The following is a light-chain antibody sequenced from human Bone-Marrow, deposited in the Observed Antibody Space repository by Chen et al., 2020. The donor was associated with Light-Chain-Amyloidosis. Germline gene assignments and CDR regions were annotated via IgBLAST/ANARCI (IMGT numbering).Light chain of an antibody. CDR3: QSADSSCTCEVI. Sequence: SYELTQPPSGSVSPGQTPRITCSGDDLPTKYAYWYQQKPGQAPVLVIHRDTERPSGISERFSGSSSGTPATLTISGVQAEDEGGYRCQSADSSCTCEVIFGGGTKLTV. CDR1: DLPTKY. CDR2: RDT. V-gene: IGLV3-25*03. J-gene: IGLJ2*01.